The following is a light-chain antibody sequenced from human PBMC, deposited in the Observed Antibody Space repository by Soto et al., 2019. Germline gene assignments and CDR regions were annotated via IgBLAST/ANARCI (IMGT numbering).Light chain of an antibody. J-gene: IGKJ4*01. V-gene: IGKV3-11*01. CDR1: QSVSSY. Sequence: EIVLTQSPATLSLSPGERATLSCRASQSVSSYLAWYQQKPGQAPRLLIYDSSNRATGIPARFSGSGSGTDVPLTISSLEPEDCEVYYCQQRLNWATFGGGTKVEIK. CDR3: QQRLNWAT. CDR2: DSS.